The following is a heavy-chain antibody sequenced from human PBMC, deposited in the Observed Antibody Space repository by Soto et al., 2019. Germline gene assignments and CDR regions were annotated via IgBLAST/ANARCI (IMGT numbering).Heavy chain of an antibody. D-gene: IGHD5-12*01. CDR3: ARARDGYNVFDY. V-gene: IGHV1-69*13. CDR2: IIPIFGTA. Sequence: SVKVSCKASGGTFSSYAISWVRQAPGQGLEWMGGIIPIFGTANYAQKSQGRVTITADESTSTAYMELSSLRSEDTAVYYCARARDGYNVFDYWGQGTLVTVSS. J-gene: IGHJ4*02. CDR1: GGTFSSYA.